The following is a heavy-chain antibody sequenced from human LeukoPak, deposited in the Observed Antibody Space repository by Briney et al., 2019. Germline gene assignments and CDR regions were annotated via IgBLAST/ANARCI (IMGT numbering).Heavy chain of an antibody. D-gene: IGHD7-27*01. CDR2: IYPGDSNI. CDR3: ARQKSNWGTDMN. CDR1: GYSFTNYW. V-gene: IGHV5-51*01. J-gene: IGHJ1*01. Sequence: GESLKISCKGSGYSFTNYWIGWVRQMPGKGLEWMGIIYPGDSNIRYSPSFQGQVTISADKSISTAFLQWSSLKASDTAMYYCARQKSNWGTDMNWGQGTLVTVSS.